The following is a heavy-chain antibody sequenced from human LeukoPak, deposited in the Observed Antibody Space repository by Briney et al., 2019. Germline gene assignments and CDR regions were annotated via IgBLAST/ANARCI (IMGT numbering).Heavy chain of an antibody. CDR2: IYSDGSIT. V-gene: IGHV3-74*01. CDR1: GFSFSSYW. D-gene: IGHD1-26*01. Sequence: GGSLRLSCAASGFSFSSYWMNWVRQAPGKGLVWVSRIYSDGSITSYADSVKGRFTISRDNAKNSLYLQMNSLRAEDTALYYCARGMLGASDYWGQGTLVTVSS. J-gene: IGHJ4*02. CDR3: ARGMLGASDY.